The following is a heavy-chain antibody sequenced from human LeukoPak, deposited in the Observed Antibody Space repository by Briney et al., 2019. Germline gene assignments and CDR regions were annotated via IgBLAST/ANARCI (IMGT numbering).Heavy chain of an antibody. CDR1: GGSISSSNW. V-gene: IGHV4-4*02. CDR3: ARGILPLYYYY. Sequence: SETLSLTCAVSGGSISSSNWSSWVRPPPGKGLEWIGEIYHSGSTNYNPSLKSRVTISVDKSQNHFSLKLSSVTAADTAVYYCARGILPLYYYYWGQGPLVTVSS. CDR2: IYHSGST. D-gene: IGHD3-9*01. J-gene: IGHJ4*02.